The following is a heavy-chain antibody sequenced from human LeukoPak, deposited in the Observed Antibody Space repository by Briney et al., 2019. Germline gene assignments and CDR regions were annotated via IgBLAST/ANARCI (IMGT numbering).Heavy chain of an antibody. Sequence: ASVTVSCKASGYTFTSYGISWVRQAPGQGLEWIGWISAYNGNTNYAQKLQGRVTMTTDTSTSTAYMELRSLRSDDTAVYYCARGYGSGSYLGPLYNWFDPWGQGTLVTVSS. V-gene: IGHV1-18*01. CDR2: ISAYNGNT. CDR1: GYTFTSYG. J-gene: IGHJ5*02. CDR3: ARGYGSGSYLGPLYNWFDP. D-gene: IGHD3-10*01.